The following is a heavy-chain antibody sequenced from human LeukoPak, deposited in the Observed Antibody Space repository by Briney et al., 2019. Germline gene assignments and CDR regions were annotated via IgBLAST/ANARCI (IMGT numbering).Heavy chain of an antibody. Sequence: GESLKISCKGSGYSFTSYWIGWVRQMPGKGLEWMGIIYPGDSDTRYSPSFQGQVTMSADKSISTAYLQWSSLKASDTAVYYCARQQVADTALEFDPWGQGTLVTVSS. D-gene: IGHD5-18*01. CDR3: ARQQVADTALEFDP. CDR2: IYPGDSDT. J-gene: IGHJ5*02. V-gene: IGHV5-51*01. CDR1: GYSFTSYW.